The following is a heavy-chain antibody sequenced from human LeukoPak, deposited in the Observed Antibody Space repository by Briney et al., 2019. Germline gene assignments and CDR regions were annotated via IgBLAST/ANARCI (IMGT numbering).Heavy chain of an antibody. CDR3: ARARRPSIVGAMPYFDY. J-gene: IGHJ4*02. V-gene: IGHV4-31*03. Sequence: SQTLSLTCTVSGGSISSGGYYWSWVRQHPGKGLEWIGYIYYSGSTYYNPSLKSRVTISVDTSKNQFSLKLSSVTAADTAVYYCARARRPSIVGAMPYFDYWGQGTLVTVSS. CDR1: GGSISSGGYY. D-gene: IGHD1-26*01. CDR2: IYYSGST.